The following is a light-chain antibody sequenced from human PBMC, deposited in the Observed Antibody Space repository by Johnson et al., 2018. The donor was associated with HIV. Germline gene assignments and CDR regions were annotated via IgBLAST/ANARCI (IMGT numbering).Light chain of an antibody. CDR1: SSNIGRNY. CDR3: GTWDSSLSAYV. CDR2: DNN. Sequence: QSVLTQPPSVSAAPGQKVTISCSGSSSNIGRNYVSWYQQLPGTAPKLIIFDNNKRPSGIPDRFSASKSGTSATLGITGLPTGDEADYYCGTWDSSLSAYVFGTGTKVNVL. V-gene: IGLV1-51*01. J-gene: IGLJ1*01.